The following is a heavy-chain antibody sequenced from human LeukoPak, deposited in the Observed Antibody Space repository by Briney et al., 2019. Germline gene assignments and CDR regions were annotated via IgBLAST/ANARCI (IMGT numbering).Heavy chain of an antibody. CDR1: GGPISSSSYY. CDR3: ARVGVVTGLRAFDI. V-gene: IGHV4-39*07. J-gene: IGHJ3*02. CDR2: IYYSGST. Sequence: SETLSLTCTVSGGPISSSSYYWGWIRQPPGKGLEWIGSIYYSGSTYYNPSLKSRVTISVDTSKNQFSLKLSSVTAADTAVYYCARVGVVTGLRAFDIWGQGTMVTVSS. D-gene: IGHD3-22*01.